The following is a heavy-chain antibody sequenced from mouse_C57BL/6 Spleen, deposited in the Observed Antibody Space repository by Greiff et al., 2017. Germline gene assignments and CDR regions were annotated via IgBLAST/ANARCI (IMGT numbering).Heavy chain of an antibody. D-gene: IGHD1-1*01. V-gene: IGHV2-2*01. CDR3: ARGIYYYGSSSLWYFDV. Sequence: QVQLQQSGPGLVQPSQSLSITCTVSGFSLTSYGVHWVRQSPGKGLEWVGVIWSGGSTDYNAAFISRLSISKDNSKSQVFFKMNSLQADDTAIYYCARGIYYYGSSSLWYFDVWGTGTTVTVSS. CDR1: GFSLTSYG. J-gene: IGHJ1*03. CDR2: IWSGGST.